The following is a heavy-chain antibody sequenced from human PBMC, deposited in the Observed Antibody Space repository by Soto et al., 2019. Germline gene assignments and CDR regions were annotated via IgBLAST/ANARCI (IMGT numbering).Heavy chain of an antibody. V-gene: IGHV1-18*01. CDR1: GYTFTGYG. CDR3: ARSHYYDSSGYYLIDY. D-gene: IGHD3-22*01. Sequence: ASVKVSCKASGYTFTGYGISWVRQAPGQGLEWMGWISANNGNTNYAQKLQGRVTMTTDTSTSTAYMELRSLRSDDTAVYYCARSHYYDSSGYYLIDYWGQGTLVTVSS. J-gene: IGHJ4*02. CDR2: ISANNGNT.